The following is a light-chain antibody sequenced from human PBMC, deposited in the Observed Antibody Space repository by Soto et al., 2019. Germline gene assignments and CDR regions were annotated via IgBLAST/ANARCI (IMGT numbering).Light chain of an antibody. CDR2: EAF. Sequence: EIVLTQSPAILSLSPGERATLSCRASQSVSSYLAWYQQKPGQAPRLLIYEAFRRATDIPARFSGSGSGTDFTLTISSLEPEDFALYYCQQRGTWPPAWTFGQGTRVE. J-gene: IGKJ1*01. CDR1: QSVSSY. V-gene: IGKV3-11*01. CDR3: QQRGTWPPAWT.